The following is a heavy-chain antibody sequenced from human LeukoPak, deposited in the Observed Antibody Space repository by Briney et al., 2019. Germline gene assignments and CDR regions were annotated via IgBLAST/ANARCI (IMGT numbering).Heavy chain of an antibody. CDR2: INGDGTSA. Sequence: GGSLRLSCAASGFTLRNYWMHWVRQTPGKGLLWVSRINGDGTSATYADSVKGRFTISRDNAKNTLYLQMSSLRAEDTAVYYCAKIDAYWGQGTLVTVSS. J-gene: IGHJ4*02. CDR1: GFTLRNYW. V-gene: IGHV3-74*01. CDR3: AKIDAY.